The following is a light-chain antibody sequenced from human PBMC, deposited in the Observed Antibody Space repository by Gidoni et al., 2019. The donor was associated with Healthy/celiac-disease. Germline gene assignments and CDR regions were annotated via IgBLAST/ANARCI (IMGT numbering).Light chain of an antibody. V-gene: IGKV1-33*01. CDR2: DAS. J-gene: IGKJ5*01. CDR3: QQYDNLPIT. CDR1: QDISNY. Sequence: DIQMTQSPSSLSASVGDRVTITCQASQDISNYLNWYQQKPGKAPKLLIYDASNLETGFPSRFSGSGSGTDFTFTISSLQPEDIATYYCQQYDNLPITFGQXTRLEIK.